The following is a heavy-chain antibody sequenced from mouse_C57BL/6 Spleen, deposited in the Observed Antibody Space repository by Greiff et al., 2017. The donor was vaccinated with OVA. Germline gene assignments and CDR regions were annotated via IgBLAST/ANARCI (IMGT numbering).Heavy chain of an antibody. Sequence: VQLMESGPELVKPGASVKLSCKASGYTFTSYDINWVKQRPGQGLEWIGWIYPRDGSTKYNEKFKGKATLTVDTSSSTAYMELHSLTSEDSAVYFCARRVAMDYWGQGTSVTVSS. CDR1: GYTFTSYD. CDR2: IYPRDGST. V-gene: IGHV1-85*01. CDR3: ARRVAMDY. J-gene: IGHJ4*01.